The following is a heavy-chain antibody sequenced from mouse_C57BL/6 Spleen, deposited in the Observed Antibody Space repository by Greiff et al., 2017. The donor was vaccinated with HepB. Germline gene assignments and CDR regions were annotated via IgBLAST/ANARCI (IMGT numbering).Heavy chain of an antibody. D-gene: IGHD2-10*01. CDR1: GYTFTDYE. Sequence: VQLQQSGAELVRPGASVTLSCKASGYTFTDYEMHWVKQTPVHGLEWIGAIDPETGGTAYNQKFKGKAILTADKSSSTAYMELRSLTSEDSAVYYCTRGSYYRNYVKCMDYWGQGTSVTVSS. V-gene: IGHV1-15*01. CDR2: IDPETGGT. CDR3: TRGSYYRNYVKCMDY. J-gene: IGHJ4*01.